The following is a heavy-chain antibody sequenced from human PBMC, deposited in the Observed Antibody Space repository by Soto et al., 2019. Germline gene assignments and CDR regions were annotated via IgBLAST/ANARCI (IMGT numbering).Heavy chain of an antibody. V-gene: IGHV3-53*01. J-gene: IGHJ4*02. CDR3: AGRLTTAASLDY. Sequence: VQLVESGGGLIQPGGSLRLSCAASGFTVSNNHMTWVRQAAGKGLELVSFVHGGGSTSYAVSVKGRFTISRDNSKNTIYLQMDSLRAEDTAIYYCAGRLTTAASLDYWGRGTLVTVSS. CDR1: GFTVSNNH. CDR2: VHGGGST. D-gene: IGHD3-16*01.